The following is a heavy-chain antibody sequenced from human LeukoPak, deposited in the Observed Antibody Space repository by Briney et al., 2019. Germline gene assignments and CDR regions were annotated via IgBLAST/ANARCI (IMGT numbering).Heavy chain of an antibody. D-gene: IGHD3-10*01. CDR3: AKFGLAGSGRYHDAFDI. Sequence: PGGSLRLSCAASGVTFSSYWMTWVRQAPGKGLEWVANIKQDGSEKNYVDSVKGRFTISRDNAKNSLYLQMNSLRAEDTAVYYCAKFGLAGSGRYHDAFDIWGQGTMVTVSS. CDR2: IKQDGSEK. J-gene: IGHJ3*02. V-gene: IGHV3-7*05. CDR1: GVTFSSYW.